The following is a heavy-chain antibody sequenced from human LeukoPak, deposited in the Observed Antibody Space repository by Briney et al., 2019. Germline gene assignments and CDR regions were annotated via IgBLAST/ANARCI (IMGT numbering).Heavy chain of an antibody. CDR1: GYTFTSYG. V-gene: IGHV1-18*01. CDR2: INNYNGNT. Sequence: GASVKVSCKASGYTFTSYGISWVRQAPGQGLEWMGWINNYNGNTNYAQKLQGRVTMTTDTSTTTAYMELRSLRSDGSAVYYCAREEPGDSGSHHFDSWGQGTLVTVSS. D-gene: IGHD1-26*01. J-gene: IGHJ4*02. CDR3: AREEPGDSGSHHFDS.